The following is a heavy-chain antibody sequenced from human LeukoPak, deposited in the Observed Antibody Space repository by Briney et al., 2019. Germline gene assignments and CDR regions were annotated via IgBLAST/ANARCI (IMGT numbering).Heavy chain of an antibody. J-gene: IGHJ3*02. CDR2: ISAYNGNT. Sequence: GASVKVSCKASGYXFTSYGISWVRQAPGQGLEWMGWISAYNGNTNYAQKLQGRVTMTTDTSTSTAYMELRSLRSDDTAVYYCAREGELYSGYDYGAFDIWGQGTMVTVSS. D-gene: IGHD5-12*01. V-gene: IGHV1-18*01. CDR1: GYXFTSYG. CDR3: AREGELYSGYDYGAFDI.